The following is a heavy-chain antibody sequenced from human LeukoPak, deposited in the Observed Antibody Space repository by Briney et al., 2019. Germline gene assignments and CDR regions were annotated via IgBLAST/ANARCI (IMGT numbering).Heavy chain of an antibody. CDR1: GFTFSSYA. V-gene: IGHV3-23*01. CDR2: ISGSGDNT. D-gene: IGHD3/OR15-3a*01. CDR3: AKHFCTGLDCSLFDS. J-gene: IGHJ4*02. Sequence: GGSLRLSCAASGFTFSSYAMSWVRQVPGKGLEWVSVISGSGDNTYYADSVKGRFTISRDNSKNILYLQMNSLRAEDTAVYYCAKHFCTGLDCSLFDSWGQGTLVTVSS.